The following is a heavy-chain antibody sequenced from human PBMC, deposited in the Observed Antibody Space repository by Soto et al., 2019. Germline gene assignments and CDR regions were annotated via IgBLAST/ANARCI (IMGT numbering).Heavy chain of an antibody. Sequence: GGSLRLSCAASGFTFSSYGMHWVRQAPGKGLEWVAVISYDGSNKYYADSVKGRFTISRDNSKNTLYLQMNSLRAEETAVYYCASLYGSGSYYETLVLYYYMDVWGKGTTVTVSS. J-gene: IGHJ6*03. CDR1: GFTFSSYG. D-gene: IGHD3-10*01. CDR3: ASLYGSGSYYETLVLYYYMDV. V-gene: IGHV3-30*03. CDR2: ISYDGSNK.